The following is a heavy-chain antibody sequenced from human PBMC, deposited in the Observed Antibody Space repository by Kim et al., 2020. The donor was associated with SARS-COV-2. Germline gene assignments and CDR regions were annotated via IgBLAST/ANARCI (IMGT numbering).Heavy chain of an antibody. D-gene: IGHD6-13*01. CDR3: AKAVAAADRDYYYGMDV. Sequence: GGSLRLSCAASGFTFSSYGMHWVRQAPGKGLEWVAVISYDGSNKYYADSVKGRFAISRDNSKNTLYLQMNSLRAEDTAVYYCAKAVAAADRDYYYGMDV. J-gene: IGHJ6*01. CDR2: ISYDGSNK. CDR1: GFTFSSYG. V-gene: IGHV3-30*18.